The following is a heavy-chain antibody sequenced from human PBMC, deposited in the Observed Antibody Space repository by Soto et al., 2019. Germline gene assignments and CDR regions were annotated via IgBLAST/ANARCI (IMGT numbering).Heavy chain of an antibody. D-gene: IGHD7-27*01. CDR3: ARLGRGNWFDP. J-gene: IGHJ5*02. Sequence: SETLSLTCTVSGGSISSGGYYWSWIRQHPGKGLEWIGYIYYSGSTYYNPSLKSRVTISVDTSKNQFSLKLSSVTAADTAVYYCARLGRGNWFDPWGQGTLVTVSS. V-gene: IGHV4-31*03. CDR1: GGSISSGGYY. CDR2: IYYSGST.